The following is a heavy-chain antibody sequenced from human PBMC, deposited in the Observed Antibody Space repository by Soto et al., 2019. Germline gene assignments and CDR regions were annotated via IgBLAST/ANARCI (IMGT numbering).Heavy chain of an antibody. J-gene: IGHJ4*02. Sequence: GGSLRLSCAASGFTFSSYAMSWVRQAPGKGLEWVSAISGSGGSTYYADSVKGRFTISRDNSKNTLYLQMNSLRAEDTAVYYCAKAGWDGDYDEIYYDYWGQGTLVTVSS. D-gene: IGHD4-17*01. CDR3: AKAGWDGDYDEIYYDY. CDR1: GFTFSSYA. V-gene: IGHV3-23*01. CDR2: ISGSGGST.